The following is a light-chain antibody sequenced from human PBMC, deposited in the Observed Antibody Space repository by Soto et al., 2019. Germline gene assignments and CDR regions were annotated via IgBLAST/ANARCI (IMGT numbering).Light chain of an antibody. Sequence: QSVLTLPASVSGSPGQSITISCTGTSSDVGGYNYVSWYQQHPGKAPKLMIYEVSNRPSGVSNRFSGSKSGNTASLTISGLQAEDEADYYCSSYTRSSSYVLGTGTKVTVL. CDR3: SSYTRSSSYV. V-gene: IGLV2-14*01. CDR1: SSDVGGYNY. J-gene: IGLJ1*01. CDR2: EVS.